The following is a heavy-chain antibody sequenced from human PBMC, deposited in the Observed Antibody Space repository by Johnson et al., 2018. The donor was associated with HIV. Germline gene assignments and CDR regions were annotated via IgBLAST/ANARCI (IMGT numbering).Heavy chain of an antibody. Sequence: QVQLVESGGGVVQPGTSLRLSCAASGFTFSNYGMHWVRQAPGKGLEWVAVISYDGSKRYYADSVRGRFTISRDNSKNTLYLQVNGLRVEDTAVFYCASGEDYGGNYGALDIWGQGTMVTVSS. CDR2: ISYDGSKR. J-gene: IGHJ3*02. CDR3: ASGEDYGGNYGALDI. CDR1: GFTFSNYG. D-gene: IGHD4-23*01. V-gene: IGHV3-30*03.